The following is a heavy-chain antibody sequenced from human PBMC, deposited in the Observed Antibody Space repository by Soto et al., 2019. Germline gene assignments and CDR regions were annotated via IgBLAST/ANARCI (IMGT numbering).Heavy chain of an antibody. Sequence: ASVKVSCKVSGYTLTELSMHWVRQAPGKGLEWMGGFDPEDGETIYAQKFQGRVTMTEDTSTDTAYMELSSLRSEDTAVYYCATGQEPYYDSSGYYYALDYWGQGTLVTVSS. CDR2: FDPEDGET. D-gene: IGHD3-22*01. CDR1: GYTLTELS. J-gene: IGHJ4*02. CDR3: ATGQEPYYDSSGYYYALDY. V-gene: IGHV1-24*01.